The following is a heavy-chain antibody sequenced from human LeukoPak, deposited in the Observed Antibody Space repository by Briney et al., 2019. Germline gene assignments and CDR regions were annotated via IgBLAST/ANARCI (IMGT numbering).Heavy chain of an antibody. CDR3: ARYGSGSYYNPPYYYYYYMDV. J-gene: IGHJ6*03. CDR1: GGTFSSYA. Sequence: ASVKVSCKASGGTFSSYAISWVRQAPGQGLEWMGRIIPILGIANYAQKFQGRVTITADRSTSTAYMELSSLRSEDTAVYYCARYGSGSYYNPPYYYYYYMDVWGKGTTVTVSS. CDR2: IIPILGIA. V-gene: IGHV1-69*04. D-gene: IGHD3-10*01.